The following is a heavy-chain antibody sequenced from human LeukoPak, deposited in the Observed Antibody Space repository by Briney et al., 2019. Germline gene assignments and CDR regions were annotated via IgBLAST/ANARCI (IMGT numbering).Heavy chain of an antibody. J-gene: IGHJ1*01. CDR1: GYSFTSYW. CDR2: IYPGDSET. D-gene: IGHD3-22*01. Sequence: PGESLKISCKGSGYSFTSYWIGWVRQMPGKGLEWMGIIYPGDSETRYSPSFQGQVTISADKSISTAYLQWSSLKASDTAMYYCARAPLGYDSSGYYYVAEYFQHWGQGTLVTVSS. V-gene: IGHV5-51*01. CDR3: ARAPLGYDSSGYYYVAEYFQH.